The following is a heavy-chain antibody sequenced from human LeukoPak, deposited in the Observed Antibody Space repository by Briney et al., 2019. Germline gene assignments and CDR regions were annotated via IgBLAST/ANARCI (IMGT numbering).Heavy chain of an antibody. J-gene: IGHJ3*02. CDR3: ARRYSSSWYLAFDI. Sequence: SGTLSLTCAVSGGSISSSNWWSWVRQPPGKGLEWIGEIYHSGSTNYNPSLKSRVTISVDKSKNQFSLKLSSVTAADTAVYYCARRYSSSWYLAFDIWGQGTMVTVSS. V-gene: IGHV4-4*02. D-gene: IGHD6-13*01. CDR1: GGSISSSNW. CDR2: IYHSGST.